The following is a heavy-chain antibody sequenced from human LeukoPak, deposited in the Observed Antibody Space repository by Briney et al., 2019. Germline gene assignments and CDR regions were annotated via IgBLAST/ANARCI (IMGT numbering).Heavy chain of an antibody. V-gene: IGHV1-46*01. Sequence: ASVKVSCKASGYTFTDYNLHWVRQAPGQRLEWMGIIKPSGGDTNYAQKFQGRVFVTRDTSTSTVYMELSSLKSEDTAVYYCARVRDGYNDAYDIWGQGTMVTVSS. CDR2: IKPSGGDT. CDR1: GYTFTDYN. J-gene: IGHJ3*02. CDR3: ARVRDGYNDAYDI. D-gene: IGHD5-24*01.